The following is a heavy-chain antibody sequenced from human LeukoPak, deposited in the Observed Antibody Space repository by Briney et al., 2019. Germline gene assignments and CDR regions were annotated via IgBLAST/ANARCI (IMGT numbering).Heavy chain of an antibody. CDR2: NYYSGST. CDR1: GXSISSYY. Sequence: SETPSLTCTVSGXSISSYYWSWIRQPPGKGLEWIAYNYYSGSTNYNPSLKSRVTISVDTSKNQFSLKLSSVTAADTAVYYCARVDPDSSSTLEVFDYWGQGTLVTVSS. CDR3: ARVDPDSSSTLEVFDY. D-gene: IGHD6-6*01. J-gene: IGHJ4*02. V-gene: IGHV4-59*01.